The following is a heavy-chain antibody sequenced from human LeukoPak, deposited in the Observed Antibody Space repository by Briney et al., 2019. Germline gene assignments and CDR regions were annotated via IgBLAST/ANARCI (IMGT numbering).Heavy chain of an antibody. CDR2: ISGGGDTI. V-gene: IGHV3-11*01. D-gene: IGHD3-22*01. Sequence: GGSLRLSCAASGFSFSDYYMSWIRQAPGEGLEWVSYISGGGDTIYYADSVRGRFTISRDNAKNSLYLLMNSLTAEDTAVYYCTRDRSGGTYHYDSSGYSLWGQGTLVTVSS. CDR1: GFSFSDYY. CDR3: TRDRSGGTYHYDSSGYSL. J-gene: IGHJ4*02.